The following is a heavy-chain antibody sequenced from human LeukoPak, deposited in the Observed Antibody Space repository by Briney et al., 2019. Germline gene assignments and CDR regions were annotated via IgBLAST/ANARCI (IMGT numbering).Heavy chain of an antibody. CDR2: IKTKTDGGTT. V-gene: IGHV3-15*01. J-gene: IGHJ4*02. CDR1: GFTFSTYG. D-gene: IGHD3-10*01. CDR3: TTVGSIVY. Sequence: GGTLRLSCAASGFTFSTYGMSWVRQAPGKGLEWVGRIKTKTDGGTTDYAAPVKGRFAISRDDSKNTFYLQMNSLKTEDTAVYYCTTVGSIVYWGQGTLVTVSS.